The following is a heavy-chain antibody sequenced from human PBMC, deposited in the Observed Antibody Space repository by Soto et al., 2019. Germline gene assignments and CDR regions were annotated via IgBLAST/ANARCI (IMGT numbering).Heavy chain of an antibody. J-gene: IGHJ6*02. CDR2: INPNSGGT. Sequence: ASVKVSCKASGYTFTSYGISWVRQAPGQGLELMGWINPNSGGTNYAQKFQGWVTMTRDTSISTAYMELSRLRSDDTAMYYCARGSTVTTRLFYYYYGMDVWGQGTTVTVSS. CDR3: ARGSTVTTRLFYYYYGMDV. D-gene: IGHD4-17*01. V-gene: IGHV1-2*04. CDR1: GYTFTSYG.